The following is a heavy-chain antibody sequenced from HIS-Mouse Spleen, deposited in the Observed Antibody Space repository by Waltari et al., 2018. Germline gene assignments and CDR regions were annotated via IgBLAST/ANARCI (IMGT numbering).Heavy chain of an antibody. CDR1: GYSFNTYW. J-gene: IGHJ4*02. Sequence: EVQLVQSGAAVKKPGESLKISCKGYGYSFNTYWIGWVRQMPGKGLEWRGIIYPGDSDTRYSPSFQGQVTISADKSISTAYLQWSSLKASDTAMYYCARRYSSSWFDYWGQGTLVTVSS. CDR3: ARRYSSSWFDY. V-gene: IGHV5-51*03. CDR2: IYPGDSDT. D-gene: IGHD6-13*01.